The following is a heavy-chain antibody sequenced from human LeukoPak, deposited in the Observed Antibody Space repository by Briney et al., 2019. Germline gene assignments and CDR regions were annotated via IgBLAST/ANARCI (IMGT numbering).Heavy chain of an antibody. Sequence: ASVKVSCKASGYTFTSYAMNWVRQAPGQGLEWMGWINTNTGNPTYAQGFTGRFVFSLDTSVSTAYLRISSLKAEDTAVYYCATHTVTTWDYYYYYMDVWGKGTTVTVSS. CDR2: INTNTGNP. CDR3: ATHTVTTWDYYYYYMDV. D-gene: IGHD4-17*01. CDR1: GYTFTSYA. V-gene: IGHV7-4-1*02. J-gene: IGHJ6*03.